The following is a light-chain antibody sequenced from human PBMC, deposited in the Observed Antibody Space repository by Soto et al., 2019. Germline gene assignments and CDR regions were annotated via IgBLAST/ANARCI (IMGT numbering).Light chain of an antibody. CDR2: DAS. CDR3: QQYENYWT. Sequence: DIQMSQSPSTLSATAGDRVTIACRASQSIISWLAWYQHKPGKAPKLLIYDASNLDSGVPSRFSGSGSGTEFSLTISNLQPDDSATYYCQQYENYWTFGQGTMVDIK. V-gene: IGKV1-5*01. J-gene: IGKJ1*01. CDR1: QSIISW.